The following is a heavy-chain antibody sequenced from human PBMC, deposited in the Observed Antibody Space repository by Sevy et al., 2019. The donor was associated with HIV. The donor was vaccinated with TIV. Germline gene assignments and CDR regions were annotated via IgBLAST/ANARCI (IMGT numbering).Heavy chain of an antibody. CDR2: IYNNIGST. Sequence: SETLSLTCSVSDDSINSYYWSWIRQPPGKGLEWIGYIYNNIGSTSYNPSLTSRITISLDTSKNQFSLKLASVTAADTAVYCCARGAVVIGTAATPVLDFWGQGSLVTVSS. J-gene: IGHJ4*02. V-gene: IGHV4-59*08. CDR1: DDSINSYY. CDR3: ARGAVVIGTAATPVLDF. D-gene: IGHD2-2*01.